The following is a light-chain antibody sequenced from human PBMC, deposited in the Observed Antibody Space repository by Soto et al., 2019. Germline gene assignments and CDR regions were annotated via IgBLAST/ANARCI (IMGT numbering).Light chain of an antibody. CDR2: GAS. J-gene: IGKJ5*01. Sequence: IVFAQAPGPPFFSPGERATPSCRASQSVSSNLAWYQQKPGQAPRLLIYGASNRATGIPARFSGSGSGTDFTLTISSLEPEDFAVYYCQQRSNWPPITFGQGTRLEIK. V-gene: IGKV3-11*01. CDR1: QSVSSN. CDR3: QQRSNWPPIT.